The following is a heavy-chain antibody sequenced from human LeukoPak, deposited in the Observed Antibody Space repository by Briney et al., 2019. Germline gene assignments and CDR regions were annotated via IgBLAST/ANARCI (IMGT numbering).Heavy chain of an antibody. D-gene: IGHD3-10*01. CDR2: IYNGRTT. CDR1: GGSISSINHH. CDR3: ASHETSASLRPRFDP. V-gene: IGHV4-39*01. J-gene: IGHJ5*02. Sequence: SETLSLTCTVSGGSISSINHHWGWVRQSPGKDLEWIGSIYNGRTTFSSPSLNSRVTISIVTSKNQFSLQLNSVTAADTAVYYCASHETSASLRPRFDPWGQGTLVTVSS.